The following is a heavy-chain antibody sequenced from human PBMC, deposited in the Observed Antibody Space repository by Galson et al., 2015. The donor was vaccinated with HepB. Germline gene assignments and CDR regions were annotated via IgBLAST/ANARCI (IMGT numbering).Heavy chain of an antibody. J-gene: IGHJ3*02. Sequence: SLRLSCAASGFTFSSYWMSWVRQAPGKGLEWVANIKQDGSEKYYVDSVKGRFTISRDNAKNSLYLQMNSLRDEDTAVYYCARDQCSGGSCYSDDAFDIWGQGTMVTVSS. D-gene: IGHD2-15*01. CDR1: GFTFSSYW. CDR2: IKQDGSEK. V-gene: IGHV3-7*03. CDR3: ARDQCSGGSCYSDDAFDI.